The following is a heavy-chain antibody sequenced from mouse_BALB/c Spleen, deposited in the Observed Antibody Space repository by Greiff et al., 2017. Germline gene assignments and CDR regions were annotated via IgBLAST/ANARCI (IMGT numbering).Heavy chain of an antibody. Sequence: VHVKQSGPSLVKPSQTLSLTCSVTGDSITSGYWNWIRKFPGNKLEYMGYISYSGSTYYNPSLKSRISITRDTSKNQYYLQLNSVTTEDTATYYCARCDGYYDAMDYWGQGTSVTVSS. CDR2: ISYSGST. D-gene: IGHD2-3*01. V-gene: IGHV3-8*02. CDR3: ARCDGYYDAMDY. CDR1: GDSITSGY. J-gene: IGHJ4*01.